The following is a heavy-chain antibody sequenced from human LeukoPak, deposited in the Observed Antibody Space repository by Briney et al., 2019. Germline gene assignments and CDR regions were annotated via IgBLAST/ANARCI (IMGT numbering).Heavy chain of an antibody. D-gene: IGHD6-13*01. V-gene: IGHV3-53*01. CDR1: GFTVSSNY. CDR3: AREGYSGSWGHFDF. J-gene: IGHJ4*02. CDR2: IHSGGST. Sequence: PGESLRLSCAASGFTVSSNYMSWVRQAPGKGLEWVSVIHSGGSTYYADSVKGRFTISRDNSKNMVYLQMNSLRAEDTAVYYCAREGYSGSWGHFDFWGQGTLVTVSP.